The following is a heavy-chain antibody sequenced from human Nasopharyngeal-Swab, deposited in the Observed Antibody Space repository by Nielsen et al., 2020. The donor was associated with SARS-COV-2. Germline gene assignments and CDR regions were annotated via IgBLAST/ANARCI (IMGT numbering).Heavy chain of an antibody. J-gene: IGHJ6*02. Sequence: SETLSLTCTVSGGSISSYYWSWIRQPPGKGLEWIGEINHSGSTNYNPSLKSRVTISVDTSKNQFSLKLSSVTAADTAVYYCARDLPLAYCGGDCYSDGYYYYGMDVWGQGTTVTVSS. V-gene: IGHV4-34*01. CDR3: ARDLPLAYCGGDCYSDGYYYYGMDV. CDR1: GGSISSYY. CDR2: INHSGST. D-gene: IGHD2-21*02.